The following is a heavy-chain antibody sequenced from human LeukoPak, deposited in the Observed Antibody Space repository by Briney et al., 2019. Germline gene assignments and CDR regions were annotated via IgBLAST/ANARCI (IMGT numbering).Heavy chain of an antibody. Sequence: GGSLRLSCAASGFTVSSKYMSWVRQAPGKGLEWVSVIYRGGSTYYADSVKGRFTISRDNSKNTLYLQMNSLRAEDTAVYYCAREDFWRLYGMDVWGQGTTVTVSS. CDR3: AREDFWRLYGMDV. CDR1: GFTVSSKY. D-gene: IGHD3-3*01. CDR2: IYRGGST. J-gene: IGHJ6*02. V-gene: IGHV3-53*05.